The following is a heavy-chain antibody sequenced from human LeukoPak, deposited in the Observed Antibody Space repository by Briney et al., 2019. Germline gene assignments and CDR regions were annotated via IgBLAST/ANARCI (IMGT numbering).Heavy chain of an antibody. CDR3: ARILGSNPPDH. D-gene: IGHD1-14*01. V-gene: IGHV4-39*01. Sequence: SETLSLTRTVSGGSISNSSYFWGWIRQPPGKGLGWIGRINYSGSTYYNPSLKSRVTISADTSNNKLSLERNAVTPAYTAKNYCARILGSNPPDHWGQRTLVTLSS. CDR1: GGSISNSSYF. J-gene: IGHJ4*02. CDR2: INYSGST.